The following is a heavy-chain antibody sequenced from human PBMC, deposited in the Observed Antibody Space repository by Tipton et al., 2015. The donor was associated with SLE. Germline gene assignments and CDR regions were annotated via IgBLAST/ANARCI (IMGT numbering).Heavy chain of an antibody. Sequence: TLSLTCKVSGYSISDGYHWAWIRQPPGRGLEWLGTVDYTDYTYYNPSLRSRVTMSLDTSKNQFSLKLSSVTAADTAVYYCARDASGGYNWFDPWGQGTLVTVSS. CDR3: ARDASGGYNWFDP. D-gene: IGHD6-19*01. CDR1: GYSISDGYH. V-gene: IGHV4-38-2*02. J-gene: IGHJ5*02. CDR2: VDYTDYT.